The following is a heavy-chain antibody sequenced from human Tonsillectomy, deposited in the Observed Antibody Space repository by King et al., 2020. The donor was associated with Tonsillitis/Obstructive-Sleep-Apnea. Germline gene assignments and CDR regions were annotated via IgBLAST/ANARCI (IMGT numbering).Heavy chain of an antibody. V-gene: IGHV3-30*04. CDR3: ARVPMVRGVILSYYFDY. Sequence: VQLVESGGGVVQPGRSLRLSCAASGFTFSSYAMHWVRQAPGKGLEWVAVISYDGSNKYYADSVKGRFTISRDNSKNTLYLQMNSLRAEDTAVYYCARVPMVRGVILSYYFDYWGQGTLVTVSS. J-gene: IGHJ4*02. CDR1: GFTFSSYA. CDR2: ISYDGSNK. D-gene: IGHD3-10*01.